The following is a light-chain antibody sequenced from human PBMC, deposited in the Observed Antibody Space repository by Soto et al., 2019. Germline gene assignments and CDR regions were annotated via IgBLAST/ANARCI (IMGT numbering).Light chain of an antibody. CDR1: QGISSY. Sequence: AIRMTQSPSSLSASTGDRVTITCRASQGISSYLAWYQQKPGKATKLLIYAASTLQSGVPSRFSGSGSGTDFTLTISCLQSEDFATYYCQQYYNYPQTFGQGTKVDIK. CDR2: AAS. CDR3: QQYYNYPQT. J-gene: IGKJ1*01. V-gene: IGKV1-8*01.